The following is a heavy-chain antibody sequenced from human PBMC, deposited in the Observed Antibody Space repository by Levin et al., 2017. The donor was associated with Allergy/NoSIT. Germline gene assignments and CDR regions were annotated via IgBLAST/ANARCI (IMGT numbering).Heavy chain of an antibody. J-gene: IGHJ6*02. D-gene: IGHD2-2*01. V-gene: IGHV3-30*18. CDR1: GFTFSSYG. CDR2: ISYDGSNK. CDR3: AKDHSIYQNIVVVPAARYGMDV. Sequence: GGSLRLSCAASGFTFSSYGMHWVRQAPGKGLEWVAVISYDGSNKYYADSVKGRFTISRDNSKNTLYLQMNSLRAEDTAVYYCAKDHSIYQNIVVVPAARYGMDVWGQGTTVTVSS.